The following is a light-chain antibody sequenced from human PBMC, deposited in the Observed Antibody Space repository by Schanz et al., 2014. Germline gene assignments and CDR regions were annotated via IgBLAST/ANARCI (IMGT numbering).Light chain of an antibody. Sequence: DIQTTQSPSTLSASVGDRVTITCRASQSISNWLAWYQQKLGKAPKVLIYDASILESGVPSRFSGSGSGTDFTLTISSLQPEDFATYYCQQSYSTLPFTFGPGTKVDIK. CDR2: DAS. CDR3: QQSYSTLPFT. V-gene: IGKV1-5*01. CDR1: QSISNW. J-gene: IGKJ3*01.